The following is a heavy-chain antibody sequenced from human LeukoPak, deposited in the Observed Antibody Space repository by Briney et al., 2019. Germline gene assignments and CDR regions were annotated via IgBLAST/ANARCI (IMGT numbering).Heavy chain of an antibody. Sequence: RPGGSLRLSCAASGFTFSSYSMNWVRQAPGKGLEWVSYISSSSSTIYYADSVKGRFTISRDNAKNSLYLQMNSLRAEDTAVYYCAKGCTTGTTSWNHTYYYYYMDVWGKGTTVTISS. CDR1: GFTFSSYS. D-gene: IGHD1-1*01. CDR2: ISSSSSTI. CDR3: AKGCTTGTTSWNHTYYYYYMDV. V-gene: IGHV3-48*01. J-gene: IGHJ6*03.